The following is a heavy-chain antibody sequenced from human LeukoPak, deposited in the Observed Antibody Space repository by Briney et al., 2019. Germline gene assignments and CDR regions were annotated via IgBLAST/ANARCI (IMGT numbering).Heavy chain of an antibody. Sequence: GESLKISCKASGYNFTSYWIGWVRQMPGKGLEWMGIIYPGDSDTRYSPSFQGQVTISADKSITTAYLHWSSLKASDTAVYYCARDVYSGSYYFDYWGQGTLVTVSS. CDR3: ARDVYSGSYYFDY. CDR1: GYNFTSYW. J-gene: IGHJ4*02. V-gene: IGHV5-51*01. CDR2: IYPGDSDT. D-gene: IGHD1-26*01.